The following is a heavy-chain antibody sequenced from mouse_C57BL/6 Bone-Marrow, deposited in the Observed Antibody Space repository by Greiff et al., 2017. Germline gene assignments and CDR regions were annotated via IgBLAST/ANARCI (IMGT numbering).Heavy chain of an antibody. D-gene: IGHD3-1*01. CDR2: IHPTSGRT. J-gene: IGHJ2*01. CDR3: AISGPLRRNFDY. V-gene: IGHV1-55*01. CDR1: GYTFTSYW. Sequence: QVQLQQPGAELVKPGASVKMSCKASGYTFTSYWLTWVKQRPGQGLEWIGDIHPTSGRTNYNEKFKSKAILTVDNSSNTAYMQLSSLTSEDAAVFYCAISGPLRRNFDYWGQGTTLTVTS.